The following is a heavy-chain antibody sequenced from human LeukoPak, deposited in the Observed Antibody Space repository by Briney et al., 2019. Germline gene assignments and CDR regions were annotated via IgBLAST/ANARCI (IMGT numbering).Heavy chain of an antibody. D-gene: IGHD6-13*01. CDR1: GYTFTGYY. CDR3: ARAYSSSWPLEKNWFDP. V-gene: IGHV1-2*02. J-gene: IGHJ5*02. CDR2: INPNSGGT. Sequence: ASVKVSCKASGYTFTGYYMHWVRQAPGQGLEWMGWINPNSGGTNYAQKFQGRVTMTRDTSISTAYMELSRLRSDDTAVYYCARAYSSSWPLEKNWFDPWGQGTLVTVSS.